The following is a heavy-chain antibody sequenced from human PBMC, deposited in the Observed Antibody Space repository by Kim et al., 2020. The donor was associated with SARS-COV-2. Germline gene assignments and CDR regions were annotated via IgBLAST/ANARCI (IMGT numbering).Heavy chain of an antibody. V-gene: IGHV3-23*01. D-gene: IGHD3-22*01. Sequence: GGSLRLSCAASGFTFSSYAMSWVRQAPGKGLEWVSAISGSGGSTYYADSVKGRFTISRDNSKNTLYLQMNSLRAEDTAVYYCAKDHSAPTYYYDSSGYYPDAFDIWGQGTMVTVSS. CDR1: GFTFSSYA. CDR2: ISGSGGST. CDR3: AKDHSAPTYYYDSSGYYPDAFDI. J-gene: IGHJ3*02.